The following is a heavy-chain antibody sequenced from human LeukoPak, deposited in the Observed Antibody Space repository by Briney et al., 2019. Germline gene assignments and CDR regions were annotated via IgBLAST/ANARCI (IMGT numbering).Heavy chain of an antibody. Sequence: SETLSLTCTVSGGSISSGGYYWSWNRQHPGKGLAWIGYIYYSGSTYYNPSLKSRVTISVDTSKNQFSLKLSSVTAADTAVYYCARGSRRDGFDYWGQGTLVTVSS. J-gene: IGHJ4*02. CDR2: IYYSGST. CDR1: GGSISSGGYY. CDR3: ARGSRRDGFDY. D-gene: IGHD5-24*01. V-gene: IGHV4-31*03.